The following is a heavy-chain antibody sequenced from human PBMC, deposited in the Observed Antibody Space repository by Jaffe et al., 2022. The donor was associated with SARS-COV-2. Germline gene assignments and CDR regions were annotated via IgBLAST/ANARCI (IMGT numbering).Heavy chain of an antibody. CDR3: AKDLKVPGNYDFWSGYCVACYGMDV. CDR2: ISGSGGST. V-gene: IGHV3-23*01. CDR1: GFTFSSYA. Sequence: EVQLLESGGGLVQPGGSLRLSCAASGFTFSSYAMSWVRQAPGKGLEWVSAISGSGGSTYYADSVKGRFTISRDNSKNTLYLQMNSLRAEDTAVYYCAKDLKVPGNYDFWSGYCVACYGMDVWGQGTTVTVSS. D-gene: IGHD3-3*01. J-gene: IGHJ6*02.